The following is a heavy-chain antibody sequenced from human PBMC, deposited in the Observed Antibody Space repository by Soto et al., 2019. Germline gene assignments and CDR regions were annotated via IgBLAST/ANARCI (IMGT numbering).Heavy chain of an antibody. CDR3: ARASPEFRYIFDY. D-gene: IGHD5-18*01. CDR1: GGSISDGGYS. Sequence: PSETLSLTCTVSGGSISDGGYSWSWIRQPPGKGLEWIGYIYYSGSSCYNPSLKSPIAISLDASKNQFFLRLTSVTAADTAVYYCARASPEFRYIFDYWGQGTPVTVSS. CDR2: IYYSGSS. J-gene: IGHJ4*02. V-gene: IGHV4-30-4*01.